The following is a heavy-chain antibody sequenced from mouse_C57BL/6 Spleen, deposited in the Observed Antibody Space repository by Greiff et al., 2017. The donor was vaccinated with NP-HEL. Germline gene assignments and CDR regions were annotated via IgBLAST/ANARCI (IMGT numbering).Heavy chain of an antibody. D-gene: IGHD2-14*01. J-gene: IGHJ1*03. CDR2: IDPSDSYT. CDR3: ARSGGNWYFDV. CDR1: GYTFTSYW. V-gene: IGHV1-59*01. Sequence: VQLQQPGAELVRPGTSVKLSCKASGYTFTSYWMHWVKQRPGQGLEWIGVIDPSDSYTNYNQKFKGKATLTVDTSSSTAYMQLSSLTSEDSAVYYCARSGGNWYFDVWGTGTTVTVSS.